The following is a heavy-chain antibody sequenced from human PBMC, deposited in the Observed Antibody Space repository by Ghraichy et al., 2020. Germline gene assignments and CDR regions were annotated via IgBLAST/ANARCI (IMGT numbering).Heavy chain of an antibody. CDR2: IFYGSGGT. Sequence: GGSLRLSCAISEFTINNCTMHWVRQAPGKGLEWVSGIFYGSGGTWYADSVKGRFTISRDKAKNSVYLQMNSLRADDTALYYCGKDMKPGGLAVWGQGTTGAVSS. CDR1: EFTINNCT. D-gene: IGHD6-25*01. CDR3: GKDMKPGGLAV. J-gene: IGHJ6*02. V-gene: IGHV3-9*01.